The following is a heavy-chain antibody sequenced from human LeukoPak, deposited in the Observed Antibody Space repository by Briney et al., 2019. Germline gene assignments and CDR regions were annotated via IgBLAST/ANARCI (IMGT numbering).Heavy chain of an antibody. V-gene: IGHV3-74*01. CDR3: ARDGMIVVVHDNCFDP. Sequence: GGSLRLSCAASGFTFSSYWMHWVRQAPGKGRVWVSRINSDGSSTSYADSVKGRFTISRDNAKNTLYLQMNSLRAEDTAVYYCARDGMIVVVHDNCFDPWGQGTLVTVSS. D-gene: IGHD3-22*01. CDR1: GFTFSSYW. CDR2: INSDGSST. J-gene: IGHJ5*02.